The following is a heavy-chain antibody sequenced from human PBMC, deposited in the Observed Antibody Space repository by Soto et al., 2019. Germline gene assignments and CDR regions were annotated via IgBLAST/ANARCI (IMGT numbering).Heavy chain of an antibody. CDR3: ARGALATTL. J-gene: IGHJ4*02. CDR2: ISYDGSNK. V-gene: IGHV3-30-3*01. CDR1: GFTFSSYA. Sequence: QVQLVESGGGVVQPGRSLRLSCAASGFTFSSYAMHWVRQAPGKGLEWVAVISYDGSNKYYADSVEGRFTISRDNSKNTLYLQMNSLRAEDTAVYYCARGALATTLWGQGTLVTVSS.